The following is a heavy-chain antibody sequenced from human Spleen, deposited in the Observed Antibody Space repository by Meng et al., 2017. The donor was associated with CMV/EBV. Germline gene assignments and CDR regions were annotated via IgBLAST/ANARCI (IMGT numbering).Heavy chain of an antibody. CDR2: IIPIFGTA. Sequence: QVQLGQSGGEGKKPGSWVKVSCKASGGTFSSYAISWVRQAPGQGLEWMGGIIPIFGTANYAQKFQGRVTITADESTSTAYMELSSLRSEDTAVYYCAVLVGATSGDYFDYWGQGTLVTVSS. CDR3: AVLVGATSGDYFDY. V-gene: IGHV1-69*12. CDR1: GGTFSSYA. J-gene: IGHJ4*02. D-gene: IGHD1-26*01.